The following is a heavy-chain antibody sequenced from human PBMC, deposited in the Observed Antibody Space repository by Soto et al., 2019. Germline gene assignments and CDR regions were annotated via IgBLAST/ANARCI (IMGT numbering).Heavy chain of an antibody. Sequence: GESLKISCKGSGYSFTSYWIGWVRQMPGKGLEWMGIIYPGDSDTRYSPSFQGQVTISADKSISTAYLQWSSLKASDTAMYYCARQGGSYGSGQYYYYGMDVWGQGTTVTVSS. CDR3: ARQGGSYGSGQYYYYGMDV. J-gene: IGHJ6*02. V-gene: IGHV5-51*01. D-gene: IGHD5-18*01. CDR2: IYPGDSDT. CDR1: GYSFTSYW.